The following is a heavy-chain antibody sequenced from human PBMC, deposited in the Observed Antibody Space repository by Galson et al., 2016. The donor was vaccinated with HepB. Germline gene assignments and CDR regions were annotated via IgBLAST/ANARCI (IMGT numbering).Heavy chain of an antibody. V-gene: IGHV3-66*02. Sequence: SLRLSCAASGFTVGNNYMSWVRQAPGRGLEWVSLIYSGGSTYYADSVKGRFTISRDISKNTLYLQMNSLRTEDTAVYSCARDGAYDWFHAAYYFDYWGQGTLVTVSS. D-gene: IGHD3-9*01. CDR1: GFTVGNNY. CDR3: ARDGAYDWFHAAYYFDY. CDR2: IYSGGST. J-gene: IGHJ4*02.